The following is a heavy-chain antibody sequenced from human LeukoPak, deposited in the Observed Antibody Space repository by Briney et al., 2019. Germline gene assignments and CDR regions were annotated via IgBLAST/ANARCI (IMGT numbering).Heavy chain of an antibody. CDR1: GGSIRSYY. CDR2: IYTSGST. V-gene: IGHV4-4*07. Sequence: PSETLSLTCTVSGGSIRSYYWSWIRQPAGKGLEWIGRIYTSGSTNYNPSLKSRVTMSVDTSKNQFSLKLSSVTAADTAVYYCARAYSSGYRDYYYMDVWGKGTTVTVSS. CDR3: ARAYSSGYRDYYYMDV. J-gene: IGHJ6*03. D-gene: IGHD3-22*01.